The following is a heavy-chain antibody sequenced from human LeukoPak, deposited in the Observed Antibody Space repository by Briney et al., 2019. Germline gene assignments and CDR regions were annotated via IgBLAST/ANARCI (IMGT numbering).Heavy chain of an antibody. CDR1: GGTFSSYA. J-gene: IGHJ4*02. CDR2: ILPIFGTA. Sequence: GSSVKVSCKASGGTFSSYAISWVRQAPGQGREWMGGILPIFGTANYAHKFQVRLTITTDESTSTAYMELSSLRSEDTAVYYCARSIAARPAYFDYWGQGTLVTVSS. V-gene: IGHV1-69*05. CDR3: ARSIAARPAYFDY. D-gene: IGHD6-6*01.